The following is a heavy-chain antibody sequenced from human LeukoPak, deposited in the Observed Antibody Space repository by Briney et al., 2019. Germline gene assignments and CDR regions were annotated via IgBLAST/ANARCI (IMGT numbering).Heavy chain of an antibody. CDR2: IYYSGST. J-gene: IGHJ4*02. Sequence: SETLSLTCTVSGGSISSSSYYWSWIRQPPGKGLEWLGYIYYSGSTNYNPSLKSRVTISVDTSKNQFSLKLSSVTAADTAVYYCATYYYDSSGYYYFDYWGQGTLVTVSS. CDR3: ATYYYDSSGYYYFDY. CDR1: GGSISSSSYY. V-gene: IGHV4-61*01. D-gene: IGHD3-22*01.